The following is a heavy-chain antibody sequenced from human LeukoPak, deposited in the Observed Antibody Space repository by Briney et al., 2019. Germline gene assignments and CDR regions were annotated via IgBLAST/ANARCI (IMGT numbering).Heavy chain of an antibody. J-gene: IGHJ4*02. Sequence: PGRSLRLPCAASGFTFISYGMHWVRQAPGKGLEWVAVIWYDGSNKYYADSVKGRFTISRDNSKNTLYLQMNSLRADDTAVYYCARSSRRTAAAGTYGDYWGQGTLVTVSS. V-gene: IGHV3-33*01. CDR1: GFTFISYG. CDR3: ARSSRRTAAAGTYGDY. D-gene: IGHD6-13*01. CDR2: IWYDGSNK.